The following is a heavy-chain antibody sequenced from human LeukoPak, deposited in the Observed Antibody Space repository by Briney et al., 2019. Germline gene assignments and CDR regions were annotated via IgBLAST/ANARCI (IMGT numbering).Heavy chain of an antibody. V-gene: IGHV4-59*01. J-gene: IGHJ3*02. CDR1: GGSISSYY. D-gene: IGHD3-22*01. CDR2: IYYSGST. Sequence: SETLSLTCTVSGGSISSYYWSWIRQPPGKELEWIGYIYYSGSTSYNPSLKSRVTISLDTSKNQFSLKLSSVTAADTAVYYCARDRTRTYDTSPDAFDIWGQGTMVTVSS. CDR3: ARDRTRTYDTSPDAFDI.